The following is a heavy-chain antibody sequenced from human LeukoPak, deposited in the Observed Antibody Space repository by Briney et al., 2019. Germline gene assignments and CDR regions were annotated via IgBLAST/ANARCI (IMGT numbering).Heavy chain of an antibody. CDR2: ISTSSSAI. Sequence: GGSRRPSFAAPGFTSSSYSMNWVRQAPGKGLGWVSYISTSSSAIYYADSVKGRFTISRDNVKNTLYLQMNSLRAEDTAVYYCAREKSIAVRGLGFDYWGQGTLVTVSS. J-gene: IGHJ4*02. V-gene: IGHV3-48*01. CDR3: AREKSIAVRGLGFDY. CDR1: GFTSSSYS. D-gene: IGHD6-19*01.